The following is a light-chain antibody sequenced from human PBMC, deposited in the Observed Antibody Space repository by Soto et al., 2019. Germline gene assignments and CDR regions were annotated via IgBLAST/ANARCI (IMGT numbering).Light chain of an antibody. CDR1: SSDVGGYNY. CDR2: DVS. J-gene: IGLJ2*01. CDR3: SSYTSRSTLV. Sequence: QSALTQPASVSGSPGQSITISCTGTSSDVGGYNYVSWYQQHPGKAPKLMIYDVSDRPSGVSSRFSGSKSGNTASLTISGLQVEDEADYYCSSYTSRSTLVFGGETQLTVL. V-gene: IGLV2-14*01.